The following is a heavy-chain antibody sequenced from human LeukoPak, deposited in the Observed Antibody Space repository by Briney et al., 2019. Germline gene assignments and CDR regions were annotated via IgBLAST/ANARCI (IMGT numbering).Heavy chain of an antibody. CDR2: IYYSGST. Sequence: PSETLSLTCTVSGGSISSHYWSWIRQPPGKGLEWIGYIYYSGSTNYNPSLKSRVTISVDTSKNQFSLKLSSVTAADTAVYYCARSGWYFDLWGGGTLVTVSS. V-gene: IGHV4-59*11. J-gene: IGHJ2*01. CDR1: GGSISSHY. CDR3: ARSGWYFDL.